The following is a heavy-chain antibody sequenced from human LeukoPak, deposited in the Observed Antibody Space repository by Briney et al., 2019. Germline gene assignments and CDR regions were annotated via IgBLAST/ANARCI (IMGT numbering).Heavy chain of an antibody. CDR2: IYPGDSDT. D-gene: IGHD3-3*01. CDR3: AREGGFQRSGYYPFDY. J-gene: IGHJ4*02. Sequence: GESLKISCKGFGYSFTSYWIGWVRQMPGKGLEWMGIIYPGDSDTRYSPSFQGQVTISADKSISTAYLQWSSLKASDTAMYYCAREGGFQRSGYYPFDYWGQGTLVTVSS. V-gene: IGHV5-51*01. CDR1: GYSFTSYW.